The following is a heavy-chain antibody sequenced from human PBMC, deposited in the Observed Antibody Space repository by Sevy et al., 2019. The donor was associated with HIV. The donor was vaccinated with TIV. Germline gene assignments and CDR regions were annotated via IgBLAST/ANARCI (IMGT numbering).Heavy chain of an antibody. CDR1: GGTFSSYA. Sequence: ASVKVSCKASGGTFSSYAISWVRQAPGQGLEWMGGIIPILGIANYAQKFQGRVTITADKSTSTAYMELNSLRSEDTAVYYCARGRSLEYFQHWGQGTLVTVSS. J-gene: IGHJ1*01. V-gene: IGHV1-69*10. CDR2: IIPILGIA. D-gene: IGHD3-3*01. CDR3: ARGRSLEYFQH.